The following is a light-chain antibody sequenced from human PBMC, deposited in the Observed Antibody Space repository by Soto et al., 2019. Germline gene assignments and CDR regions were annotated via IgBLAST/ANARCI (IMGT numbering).Light chain of an antibody. V-gene: IGKV1-5*03. Sequence: IQMTQSPSTLSASVGDSVTITYRASQSISTLTAWYQQKPGKAPRLLLYESSVLESGVPSRFSGDGSGTDFTLTISGLQPDDSAIYYCQQYHTYWTFGQGTKVEVK. CDR3: QQYHTYWT. CDR2: ESS. CDR1: QSISTL. J-gene: IGKJ1*01.